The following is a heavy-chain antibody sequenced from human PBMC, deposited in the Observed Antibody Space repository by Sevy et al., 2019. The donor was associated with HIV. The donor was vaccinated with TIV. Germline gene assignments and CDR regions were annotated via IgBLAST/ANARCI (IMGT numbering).Heavy chain of an antibody. V-gene: IGHV3-7*01. CDR2: IKQDGSEK. J-gene: IGHJ4*02. D-gene: IGHD6-13*01. Sequence: GGSLRLSCAASGFTFGSYWMSWVRQAPGKGLEWVANIKQDGSEKYYVDSVKGRFTISRDNAKNSLYLQMNSLRAEDTAVYYCARDVGKQHISDYWGQGTLVTVSS. CDR1: GFTFGSYW. CDR3: ARDVGKQHISDY.